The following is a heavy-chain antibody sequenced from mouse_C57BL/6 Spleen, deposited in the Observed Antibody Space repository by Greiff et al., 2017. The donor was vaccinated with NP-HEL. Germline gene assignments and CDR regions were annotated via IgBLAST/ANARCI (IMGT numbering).Heavy chain of an antibody. Sequence: VQLQQSGPELVKPGASVKISCKASGYAFSSSWLNWVKQRPGKGLEWIGRIYPGDGDTNYNGKFKGKATLTADKSSSTAYMQLSSLTSEDSAVYFGAGGYGSSPFAYWGQGTLVTVSA. CDR2: IYPGDGDT. J-gene: IGHJ3*01. CDR3: AGGYGSSPFAY. V-gene: IGHV1-82*01. CDR1: GYAFSSSW. D-gene: IGHD1-1*01.